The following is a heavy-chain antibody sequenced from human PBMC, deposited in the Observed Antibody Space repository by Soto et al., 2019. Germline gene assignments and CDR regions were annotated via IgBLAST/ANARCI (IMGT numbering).Heavy chain of an antibody. CDR3: ARHSGYDFWSGSLNP. CDR1: GGSISSYY. V-gene: IGHV4-59*01. D-gene: IGHD3-3*01. J-gene: IGHJ5*02. Sequence: PSEILSLTCTVSGGSISSYYWSWIRQPPGKGLEWIGYIYYTVNTNYNPSLKSRVTISVDTSKNQFSLKLSSVTAADTAVYYCARHSGYDFWSGSLNPWGQGTLVTVSS. CDR2: IYYTVNT.